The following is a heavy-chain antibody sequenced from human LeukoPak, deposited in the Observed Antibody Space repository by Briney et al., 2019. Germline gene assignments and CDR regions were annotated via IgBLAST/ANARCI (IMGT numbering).Heavy chain of an antibody. Sequence: PSETLSLTCTVSGGSTSSSSYYWGWIRQPPGKGLEWIGSIYYSGSTYYNPSLKSRVTISVDTSKNQFSLKLSSVTAADTAVYYCARDRKSSAGSYYYYMDVWGKGTTVTISS. J-gene: IGHJ6*03. CDR1: GGSTSSSSYY. CDR2: IYYSGST. D-gene: IGHD1-14*01. CDR3: ARDRKSSAGSYYYYMDV. V-gene: IGHV4-39*07.